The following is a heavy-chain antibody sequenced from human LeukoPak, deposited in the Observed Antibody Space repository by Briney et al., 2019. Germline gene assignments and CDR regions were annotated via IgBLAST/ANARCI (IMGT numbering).Heavy chain of an antibody. CDR2: INWNGGST. D-gene: IGHD3-10*01. V-gene: IGHV3-20*04. J-gene: IGHJ5*02. CDR3: ASLYGSGKRWVDP. CDR1: GFTFGSYG. Sequence: TGGSLRLSCAASGFTFGSYGMSWVRQAPGKGLEWVSGINWNGGSTGYADSVEGRFTISRDNAKNSLYLQMNSLRAEDTAVYYCASLYGSGKRWVDPWGQGTLVTVSS.